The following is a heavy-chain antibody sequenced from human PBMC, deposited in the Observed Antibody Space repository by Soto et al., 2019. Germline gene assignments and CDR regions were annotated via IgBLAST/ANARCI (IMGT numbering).Heavy chain of an antibody. J-gene: IGHJ6*02. CDR1: GFTFSSYS. CDR2: ISGSGGST. CDR3: VKDSRGTMIVVAKDRYYGMDV. V-gene: IGHV3-23*01. Sequence: GGSLRLSCAASGFTFSSYSMNWVRQAPGEGLEWVSAISGSGGSTYYADSVKGRFTISRDNSKNTLYLQMNSLRAEDTAVYYCVKDSRGTMIVVAKDRYYGMDVWGQGTTVTVSS. D-gene: IGHD3-22*01.